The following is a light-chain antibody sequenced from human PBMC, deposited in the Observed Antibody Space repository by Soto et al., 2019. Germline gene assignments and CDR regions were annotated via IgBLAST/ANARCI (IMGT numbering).Light chain of an antibody. CDR2: AAS. CDR3: QQSYSTHRT. CDR1: QSTSTY. J-gene: IGKJ2*01. V-gene: IGKV1-39*01. Sequence: DIQMTQSPSSLSASVGVRVTISCRSRQSTSTYLNWYQQKPEKAPKLLIYAASSLQSGVPSRFSGSGSGTDFTLTISSLQPEDFANYYCQQSYSTHRTSGQGTKLQIK.